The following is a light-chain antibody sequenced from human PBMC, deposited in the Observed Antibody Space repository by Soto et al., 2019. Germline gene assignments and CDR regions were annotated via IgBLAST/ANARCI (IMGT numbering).Light chain of an antibody. CDR3: QQRSNWPPG. CDR1: QSVSSY. CDR2: DAS. Sequence: EIVLTQSPATLSLSPGERATLSCRASQSVSSYLAWYQQKPGQAPRLLIYDASNRATRIPARFSGSGSGTDFTLTISSLEPEDFAVYYCQQRSNWPPGFGGGTKVEIK. J-gene: IGKJ4*02. V-gene: IGKV3-11*01.